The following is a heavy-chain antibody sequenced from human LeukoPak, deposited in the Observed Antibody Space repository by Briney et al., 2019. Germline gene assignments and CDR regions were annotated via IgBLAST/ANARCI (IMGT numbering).Heavy chain of an antibody. CDR2: ISSSSSTI. CDR1: GFTFSSSA. CDR3: ARDLDYYDSGSYYDAFDI. V-gene: IGHV3-48*02. D-gene: IGHD3-10*01. Sequence: GGSLRLSCAASGFTFSSSAMTWVRQAPGKGLEWLSCISSSSSTIYYADSVKGRFTISRDNAKNSLYLQMNSLRDEDTAVYFCARDLDYYDSGSYYDAFDIWGRGTMVTVSS. J-gene: IGHJ3*02.